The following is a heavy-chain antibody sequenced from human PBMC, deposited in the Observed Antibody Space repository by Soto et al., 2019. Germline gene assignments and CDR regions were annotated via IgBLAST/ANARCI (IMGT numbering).Heavy chain of an antibody. D-gene: IGHD3-9*01. CDR3: AAERLRYFDWLSCADAGAFDL. Sequence: GASVKVSCKASGFTFTSSAVQWVRQARGQRLEWIGWIVVGSGNTNYAQKFQERVTITRDMSTSTAYMELSSLRSEDTAVYYCAAERLRYFDWLSCADAGAFDLCGQGTMVTVSS. J-gene: IGHJ3*01. V-gene: IGHV1-58*01. CDR2: IVVGSGNT. CDR1: GFTFTSSA.